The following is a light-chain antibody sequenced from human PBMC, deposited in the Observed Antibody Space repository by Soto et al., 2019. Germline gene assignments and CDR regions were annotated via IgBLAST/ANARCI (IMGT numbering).Light chain of an antibody. V-gene: IGKV3-11*01. J-gene: IGKJ4*01. CDR2: DAF. CDR3: RQRYNWPLT. Sequence: TVLTQSPATLSLSPGERATLSCKASQSIGNSLGWFQQKPGQAPRLLIDDAFHRATGIPARFTGSGSGSDFTLTTSSLDPEDFGVYYCRQRYNWPLTFGRGNKVEIK. CDR1: QSIGNS.